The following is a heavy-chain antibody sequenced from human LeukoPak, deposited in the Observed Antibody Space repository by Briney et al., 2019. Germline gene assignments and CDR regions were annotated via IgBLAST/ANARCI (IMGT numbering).Heavy chain of an antibody. V-gene: IGHV3-7*01. J-gene: IGHJ4*02. CDR2: IKQDGSEE. Sequence: PGGSLRLSCAASGFTFSNYWMSWVRQGPGKGLEWVANIKQDGSEEYYVDSVKGRFSISRDDTKNSLYLQLNSLRAEDTAVYYCAREGLRFLEWSSYYFDYWGLGTLVTVSS. D-gene: IGHD3-3*01. CDR3: AREGLRFLEWSSYYFDY. CDR1: GFTFSNYW.